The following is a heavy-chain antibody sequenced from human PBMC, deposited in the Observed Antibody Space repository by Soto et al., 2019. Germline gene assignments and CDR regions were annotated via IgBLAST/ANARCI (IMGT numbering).Heavy chain of an antibody. V-gene: IGHV4-39*01. Sequence: SETLSLTCTVSCGSISSSSYYWGWIRQPPGKGLEWIGSIYYSGSTYYNPSLKSRVTISVGTSKNQFSLKLSSVTAADTAVYYCARLLGYCSGGSCYAGDYYGMDVWGQGTTVTVSS. CDR2: IYYSGST. CDR3: ARLLGYCSGGSCYAGDYYGMDV. CDR1: CGSISSSSYY. D-gene: IGHD2-15*01. J-gene: IGHJ6*02.